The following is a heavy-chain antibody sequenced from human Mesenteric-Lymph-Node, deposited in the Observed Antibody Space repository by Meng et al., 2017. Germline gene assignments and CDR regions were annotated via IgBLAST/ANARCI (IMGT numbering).Heavy chain of an antibody. J-gene: IGHJ3*02. D-gene: IGHD5-12*01. CDR3: ARGALRGYGEDAFDI. Sequence: ESLKISCAASGFTFSSYAMSWVRQTPGQGLEWIGEIYYSGSTIYNPSLKSRVAISVDTSKNQFSLKLSSVNAADKDVYYCARGALRGYGEDAFDIWGQGTMVTVSS. CDR1: GFTFSSYA. CDR2: IYYSGST. V-gene: IGHV4-59*12.